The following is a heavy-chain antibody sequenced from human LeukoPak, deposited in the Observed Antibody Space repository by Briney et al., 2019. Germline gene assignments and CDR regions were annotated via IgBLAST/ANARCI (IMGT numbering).Heavy chain of an antibody. V-gene: IGHV4-4*02. CDR2: IYHSGST. Sequence: SGTLSLTCAVSGGSLSSNNWWSGVRQPPGKGLEWIGEIYHSGSTNYNPTLKSRVTTSVDNSNNQFSLKVTSVTAADTAVYYCARNLAVPGTRAFDIWGQGTMVTVSS. CDR1: GGSLSSNNW. D-gene: IGHD6-19*01. CDR3: ARNLAVPGTRAFDI. J-gene: IGHJ3*02.